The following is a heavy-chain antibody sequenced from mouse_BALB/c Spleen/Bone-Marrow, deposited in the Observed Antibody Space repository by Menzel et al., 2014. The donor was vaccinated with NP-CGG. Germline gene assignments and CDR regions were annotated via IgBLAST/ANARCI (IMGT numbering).Heavy chain of an antibody. D-gene: IGHD1-2*01. CDR2: INPDSNTI. Sequence: EVQLQQSGGGLVQPGGSLKLSCAASGFDFSGSWMSWVRQAPGRGLEWIGEINPDSNTINYSPYLKDKFIISRDNAKNTLYLQMSKVRSEDTALYYCASHGYCCSFAYWGQGTPVTVSA. CDR1: GFDFSGSW. J-gene: IGHJ3*01. CDR3: ASHGYCCSFAY. V-gene: IGHV4-1*02.